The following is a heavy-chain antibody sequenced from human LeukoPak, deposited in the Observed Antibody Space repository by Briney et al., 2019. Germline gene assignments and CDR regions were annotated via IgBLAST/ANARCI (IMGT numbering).Heavy chain of an antibody. CDR3: TTELGLSFGVRYFDH. J-gene: IGHJ4*02. CDR1: GFTFSNAW. Sequence: GGSLRLSCAASGFTFSNAWMSWVRQAPGKGLEWVGHIKSKIDGETTGYAAPVKGRFTISRDDSKNMLYLQMNSLKAEDTAVYYCTTELGLSFGVRYFDHWGQGTSATVSS. D-gene: IGHD3-10*01. V-gene: IGHV3-15*01. CDR2: IKSKIDGETT.